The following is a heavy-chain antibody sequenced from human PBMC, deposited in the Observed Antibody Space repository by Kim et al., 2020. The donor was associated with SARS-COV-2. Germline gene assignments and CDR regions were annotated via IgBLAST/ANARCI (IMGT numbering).Heavy chain of an antibody. V-gene: IGHV4-39*01. J-gene: IGHJ3*02. CDR3: ARQMESYGAFDI. D-gene: IGHD1-26*01. Sequence: YYNPSLKSRVTISVDTSKNQFSLKLSSVTAADTAVYYCARQMESYGAFDIWGQGTMVTVSS.